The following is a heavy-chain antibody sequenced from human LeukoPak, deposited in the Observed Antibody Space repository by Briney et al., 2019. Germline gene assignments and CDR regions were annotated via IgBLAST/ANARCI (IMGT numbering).Heavy chain of an antibody. CDR2: TYYSGST. D-gene: IGHD6-13*01. J-gene: IGHJ4*02. CDR1: GGSISSGGYY. CDR3: ARGPSHDSSSWSPSVYYFDY. V-gene: IGHV4-31*03. Sequence: SETLSLTCTVSGGSISSGGYYWSWIRQHPGKGLEWIGYTYYSGSTYYNPSLKSRVTISVDTSKNQFSLKLSSVTAADTAVYYCARGPSHDSSSWSPSVYYFDYWGQETLVTVSS.